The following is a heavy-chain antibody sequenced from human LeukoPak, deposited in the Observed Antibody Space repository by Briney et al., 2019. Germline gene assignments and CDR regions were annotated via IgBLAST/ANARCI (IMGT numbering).Heavy chain of an antibody. D-gene: IGHD1-26*01. CDR3: ARQMEVVGATFFDY. CDR2: IYYSGST. V-gene: IGHV4-59*01. Sequence: PSETLSPTCTVSGGSISSDYWSWIRQPPGKGLEWIGYIYYSGSTNYNPSLKSRVTISVDTSKNQFSLKLCSVTAADTAVYYCARQMEVVGATFFDYWGQGTLVTVSS. CDR1: GGSISSDY. J-gene: IGHJ4*02.